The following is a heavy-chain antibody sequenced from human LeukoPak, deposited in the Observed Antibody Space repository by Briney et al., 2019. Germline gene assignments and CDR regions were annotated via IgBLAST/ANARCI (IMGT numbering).Heavy chain of an antibody. J-gene: IGHJ3*02. Sequence: PSETLSLTCIVSGGSVSRYYWSWVRQPPGKGLEWLGYIYYSGNTNYNPSLKGRVTMSVDTSKNQFSLNLTSVTAADTAVYYCARTEITIPRGPRGFDIWGQGTMVTVSS. CDR3: ARTEITIPRGPRGFDI. CDR1: GGSVSRYY. CDR2: IYYSGNT. D-gene: IGHD3-10*01. V-gene: IGHV4-59*02.